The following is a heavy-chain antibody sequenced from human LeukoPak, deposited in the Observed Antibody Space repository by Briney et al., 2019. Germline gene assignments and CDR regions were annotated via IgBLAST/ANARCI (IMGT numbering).Heavy chain of an antibody. CDR2: TYYSGST. V-gene: IGHV4-31*03. CDR3: ARGDSYESDY. J-gene: IGHJ4*02. Sequence: SETLSLTCTVSGGSISSGGYYWSWIRQHPGKGLEWIGYTYYSGSTYYNPSLKSRVTISVDTSKNQFSLKLSSVTAADTAVYYCARGDSYESDYWGQGTLVTVSS. D-gene: IGHD3-22*01. CDR1: GGSISSGGYY.